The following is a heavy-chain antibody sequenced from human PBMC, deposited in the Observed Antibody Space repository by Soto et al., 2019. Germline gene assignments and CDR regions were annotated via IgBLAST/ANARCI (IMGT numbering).Heavy chain of an antibody. V-gene: IGHV1-46*03. D-gene: IGHD2-15*01. CDR1: GYTFTSYY. CDR3: TRVYCSGGGCYSIDY. CDR2: INPSGGST. Sequence: QVQLVQSGAEAKKPGASVKVSCKASGYTFTSYYMHWVRQAPGQGLEWMGIINPSGGSTTYAQKFQGRVTMTRDTSTSTVYMELSSLRSEDTAVYYCTRVYCSGGGCYSIDYWGQGTLVTVSS. J-gene: IGHJ4*02.